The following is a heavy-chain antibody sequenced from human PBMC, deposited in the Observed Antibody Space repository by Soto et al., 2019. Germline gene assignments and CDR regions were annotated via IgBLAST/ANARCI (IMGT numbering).Heavy chain of an antibody. CDR3: ASSYDSSGYYPGRYFDY. CDR1: GYTFTSYG. Sequence: SVKVSCSASGYTFTSYGISWVRQAPVQGLEWMGGIIPTFGTANYAQKFQGRVTITADESTSTAYMELSRLRSEDTAVYYCASSYDSSGYYPGRYFDYWGQGTLVTVSS. CDR2: IIPTFGTA. V-gene: IGHV1-69*13. D-gene: IGHD3-22*01. J-gene: IGHJ4*02.